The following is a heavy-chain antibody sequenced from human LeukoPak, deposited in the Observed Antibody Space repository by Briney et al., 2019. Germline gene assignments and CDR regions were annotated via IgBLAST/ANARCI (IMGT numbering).Heavy chain of an antibody. CDR1: GYSISSGYY. J-gene: IGHJ5*02. CDR2: IYHSGST. V-gene: IGHV4-38-2*01. Sequence: TETLSLTCAVSGYSISSGYYWGWIRQPPGKGLEWIGSIYHSGSTYYNPSLKSRVTISVDTSKNQFSLKLSSVTAADMAVYYCARLSSSSWYGSYNWFDPWGQGTLVTVSS. D-gene: IGHD6-13*01. CDR3: ARLSSSSWYGSYNWFDP.